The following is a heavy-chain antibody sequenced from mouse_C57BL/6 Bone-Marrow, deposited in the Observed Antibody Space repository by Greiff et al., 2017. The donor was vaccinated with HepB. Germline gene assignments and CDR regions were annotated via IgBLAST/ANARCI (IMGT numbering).Heavy chain of an antibody. Sequence: QVQLQQPGAELVRPGSSVKLSCKASGYTFTSYWMDWVKQRPGQGLEWIGNIYPSDSETHYNQKFKDKATLTVDKSSSTAYMQLSSLTSEDSAVYYCARWGDYDADWYFDVWGTGTTVTVSS. CDR1: GYTFTSYW. J-gene: IGHJ1*03. CDR2: IYPSDSET. D-gene: IGHD2-4*01. CDR3: ARWGDYDADWYFDV. V-gene: IGHV1-61*01.